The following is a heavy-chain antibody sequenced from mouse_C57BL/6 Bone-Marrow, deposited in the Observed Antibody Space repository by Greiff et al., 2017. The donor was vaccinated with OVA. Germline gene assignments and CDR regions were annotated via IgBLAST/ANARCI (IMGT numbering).Heavy chain of an antibody. CDR2: IYPGSGNT. Sequence: VKLMESGAELVRPGASVKLSCKASGYTFTDYYINWVKQRPGQGLEWIARIYPGSGNTYYNEKFKGKATLTAEKSSSTAYMQLSSLTSEDSAVYFCARFLYYAMDYWGQGTSVTVSS. CDR1: GYTFTDYY. J-gene: IGHJ4*01. V-gene: IGHV1-76*01. CDR3: ARFLYYAMDY.